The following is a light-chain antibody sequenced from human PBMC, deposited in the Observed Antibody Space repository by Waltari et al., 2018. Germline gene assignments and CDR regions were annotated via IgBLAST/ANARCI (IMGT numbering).Light chain of an antibody. Sequence: EIVLTQSPGTLSLSPGERGTLSCRASQSVSRFLAWYQQKPGQAPRLLIYGASTRATGIPDRFSVSGSGTDFSLTISRLEPEDFAVYYCQKYDRLPATFGQGTKVEIK. CDR1: QSVSRF. CDR2: GAS. V-gene: IGKV3-20*01. CDR3: QKYDRLPAT. J-gene: IGKJ1*01.